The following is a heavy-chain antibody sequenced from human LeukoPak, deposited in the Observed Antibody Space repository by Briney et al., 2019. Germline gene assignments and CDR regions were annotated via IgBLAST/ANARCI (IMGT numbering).Heavy chain of an antibody. V-gene: IGHV4-39*01. CDR3: ARHGHHQNFDY. Sequence: SETLSLTCTVSGGSISSYYWAWVRQPPGKGLEWIGSIYYNGNTYYNPSLKSRVTISADTSKNQFSLKLSSVTAADTAVYYCARHGHHQNFDYWGQGTLVTVSS. CDR2: IYYNGNT. D-gene: IGHD1-14*01. CDR1: GGSISSYY. J-gene: IGHJ4*02.